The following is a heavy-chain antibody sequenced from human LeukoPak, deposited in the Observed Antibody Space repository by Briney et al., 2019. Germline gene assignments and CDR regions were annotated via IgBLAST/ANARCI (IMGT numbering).Heavy chain of an antibody. CDR1: GFTFSSYE. D-gene: IGHD3-10*02. J-gene: IGHJ6*04. Sequence: PGGSLRLSCAASGFTFSSYEMNWVRQAPGKGLEWVSYIRCSGSTIYYADSVKGRFTISRDNAKNSLYLQMNSLRAEDTAGYYCAELGITMIGGVWGKGTTVTISS. CDR3: AELGITMIGGV. CDR2: IRCSGSTI. V-gene: IGHV3-48*03.